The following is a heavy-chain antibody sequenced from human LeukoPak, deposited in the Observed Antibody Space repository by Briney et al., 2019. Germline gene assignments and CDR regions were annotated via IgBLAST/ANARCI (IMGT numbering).Heavy chain of an antibody. CDR3: ARHFTTGSIDH. V-gene: IGHV3-30-3*01. CDR1: GFILSSYD. Sequence: GGSLRLSCAASGFILSSYDMHWVRQPPGEGLEWLAVISRDGSIKYHADSVRGRFTISRDNSHNTLYLQMNSLRAEDTAVYYCARHFTTGSIDHWGQGNLVTVSS. CDR2: ISRDGSIK. D-gene: IGHD3-9*01. J-gene: IGHJ4*02.